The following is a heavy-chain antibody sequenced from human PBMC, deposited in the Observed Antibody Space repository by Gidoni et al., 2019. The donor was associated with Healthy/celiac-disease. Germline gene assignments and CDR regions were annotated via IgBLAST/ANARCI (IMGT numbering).Heavy chain of an antibody. CDR1: GGTFSSYA. CDR3: ARSEAGYDFWRGYYWPY. CDR2: IIPIFGTA. D-gene: IGHD3-3*01. V-gene: IGHV1-69*01. Sequence: QVQLVQSGAEVKKPGSSVKVSCKASGGTFSSYAISWVRQAPGQGLEWMGGIIPIFGTANYAQKFQGRVTITADESTSTAYMELSSLRSEDTAVYYCARSEAGYDFWRGYYWPYWGQGTLVTVSS. J-gene: IGHJ4*02.